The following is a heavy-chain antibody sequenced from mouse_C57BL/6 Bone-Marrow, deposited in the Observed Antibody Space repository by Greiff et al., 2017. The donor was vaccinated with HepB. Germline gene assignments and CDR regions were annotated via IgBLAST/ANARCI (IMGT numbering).Heavy chain of an antibody. CDR2: ISSGSSTI. CDR3: ARLSYYGSTDFDY. CDR1: GFTFSDYG. J-gene: IGHJ2*01. Sequence: EVKLMESGGGLVKPGGSLKLSCAASGFTFSDYGMHWVRQAPEKGLEWVAYISSGSSTIYYADTVKGRFTISRDNAKNTLFLQMTRLRSEDTAMYYCARLSYYGSTDFDYWGQGTTLTVSS. V-gene: IGHV5-17*01. D-gene: IGHD1-1*01.